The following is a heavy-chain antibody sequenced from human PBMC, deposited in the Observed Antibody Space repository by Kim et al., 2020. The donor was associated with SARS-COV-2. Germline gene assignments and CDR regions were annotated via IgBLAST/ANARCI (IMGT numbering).Heavy chain of an antibody. D-gene: IGHD1-26*01. Sequence: GGSLRLSCAASGFTFSSFAMHWVRQAPGKGLEWVAVISYDGSNKYYADSVKGRFTISRDNSKNTLYLQMNSLRAEDTAVYYCAREEYSGSYLAYYFDYWGQGTLVTVSS. CDR3: AREEYSGSYLAYYFDY. CDR1: GFTFSSFA. J-gene: IGHJ4*02. CDR2: ISYDGSNK. V-gene: IGHV3-30*04.